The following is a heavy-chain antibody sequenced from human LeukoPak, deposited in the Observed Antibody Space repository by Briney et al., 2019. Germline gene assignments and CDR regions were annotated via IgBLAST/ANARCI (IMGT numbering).Heavy chain of an antibody. Sequence: SETLTLTCTVSGFSLFSYYWSWLRQSPGKGLEWLGYIYYSGSTDYNASLNGRVTMSVDTSKTQSSLQLHSVTAADTAVYYCARGGSGFYDSSAYYHGDFDKGGQGTLVTVSS. V-gene: IGHV4-59*01. CDR1: GFSLFSYY. CDR3: ARGGSGFYDSSAYYHGDFDK. D-gene: IGHD3-22*01. CDR2: IYYSGST. J-gene: IGHJ4*02.